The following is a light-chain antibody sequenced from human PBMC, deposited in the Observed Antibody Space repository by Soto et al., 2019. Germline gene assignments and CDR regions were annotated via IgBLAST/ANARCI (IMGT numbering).Light chain of an antibody. CDR2: GAS. J-gene: IGKJ4*01. Sequence: EIVLTQSPGTLSLSAGDEATLSCQASQAVTSKFLAWYQQKPGQPPRLLSLGASTRATGIADRFSGSGSGTDFTLTSSRLEPEDFAVYYCQQYGDSLLTFGGGTKVDIK. V-gene: IGKV3-20*01. CDR3: QQYGDSLLT. CDR1: QAVTSKF.